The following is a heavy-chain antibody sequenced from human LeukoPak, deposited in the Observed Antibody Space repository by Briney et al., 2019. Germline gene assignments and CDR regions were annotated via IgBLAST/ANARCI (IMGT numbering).Heavy chain of an antibody. J-gene: IGHJ4*02. Sequence: TGGSLRLSCAASGFTFSNYAMSWVRQAPGKGLEWVSGIGDAGGTTFYADSVKGRFTISRDNSKNTLSLQMNSTKAEATAVYYCAKDHGAGSYYNHPDYWGQGTLVTVSS. V-gene: IGHV3-23*01. CDR3: AKDHGAGSYYNHPDY. D-gene: IGHD3-10*01. CDR2: IGDAGGTT. CDR1: GFTFSNYA.